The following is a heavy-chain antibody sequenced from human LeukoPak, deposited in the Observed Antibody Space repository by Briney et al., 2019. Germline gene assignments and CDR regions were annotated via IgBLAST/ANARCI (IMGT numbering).Heavy chain of an antibody. Sequence: GGSLRLSCVASGFTFSNYWMHWVRQPPGKGLVWVSRIYVDGRTTNYADSVKGRFTISRDNAKNTVYLEMNSLSVEDTASYYCIRDFRSADLWGQGTLVTVTS. CDR3: IRDFRSADL. CDR2: IYVDGRTT. J-gene: IGHJ5*02. CDR1: GFTFSNYW. V-gene: IGHV3-74*01.